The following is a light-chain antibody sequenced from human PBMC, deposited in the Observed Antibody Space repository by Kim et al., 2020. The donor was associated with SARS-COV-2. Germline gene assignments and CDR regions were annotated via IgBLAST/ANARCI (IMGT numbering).Light chain of an antibody. CDR3: QAWDSNFVRV. Sequence: VSPEPTTNFTCSGGKVVKDTASCYQQKPGQSPGLVIYQSAKRPSGFPERFSGSKSGNTATLTISGTQAMDEADYYCQAWDSNFVRVFGGGTQLTVL. CDR2: QSA. J-gene: IGLJ3*02. CDR1: KVVKDT. V-gene: IGLV3-1*01.